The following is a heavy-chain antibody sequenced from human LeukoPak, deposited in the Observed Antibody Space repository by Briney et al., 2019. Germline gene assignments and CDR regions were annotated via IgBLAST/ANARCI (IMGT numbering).Heavy chain of an antibody. CDR2: ISGSGGTT. D-gene: IGHD3-22*01. V-gene: IGHV3-23*01. Sequence: GGSLRLSCAASGLTFSRYSMNWVRQAPGKGLEWVSAISGSGGTTYYADSVKGRFTISRDNSKNTLYLQMNSLRAEDTAVYYCAKSPYYYDSTENYWGQGTLVTVSS. CDR1: GLTFSRYS. J-gene: IGHJ4*02. CDR3: AKSPYYYDSTENY.